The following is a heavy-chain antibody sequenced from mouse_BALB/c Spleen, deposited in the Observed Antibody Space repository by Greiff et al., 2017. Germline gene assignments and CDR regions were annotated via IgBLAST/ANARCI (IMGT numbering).Heavy chain of an antibody. CDR3: ARDDRYDPYYAMDY. J-gene: IGHJ4*01. CDR2: ISSGSSTI. V-gene: IGHV5-17*02. Sequence: EVKLVESGGGLVQPGGSRKLSCAASGFTFSSFGMHWVRQAPEKGLEWVAYISSGSSTIYYADTVKGRFTISRDNPKNTLFLQMTSLRSEDSAMYYCARDDRYDPYYAMDYWGQGTSVTGSS. D-gene: IGHD2-14*01. CDR1: GFTFSSFG.